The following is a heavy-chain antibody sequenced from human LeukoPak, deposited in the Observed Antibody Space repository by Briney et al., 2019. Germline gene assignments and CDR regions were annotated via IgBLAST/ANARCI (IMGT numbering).Heavy chain of an antibody. J-gene: IGHJ5*02. CDR1: GFTFGDYA. Sequence: TGGSPRLSCTASGFTFGDYAMSWVRQAPGKGLEWVGFIRNKAYGGTTEYAASAKGRFTISRDDSKSIAYLQVNSLKTEDTAVYYCTRDLGYCSSTSCYDWFDPWGQGTLVTVSS. V-gene: IGHV3-49*04. CDR3: TRDLGYCSSTSCYDWFDP. D-gene: IGHD2-2*01. CDR2: IRNKAYGGTT.